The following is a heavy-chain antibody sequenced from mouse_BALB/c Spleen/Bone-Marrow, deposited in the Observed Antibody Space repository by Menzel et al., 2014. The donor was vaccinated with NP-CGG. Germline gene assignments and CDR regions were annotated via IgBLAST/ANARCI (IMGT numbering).Heavy chain of an antibody. Sequence: VQLQQSGAELAKPGASVKMSCKASGYTFTSYWMHWVKQRPGQGLEWIGNINPSSGYTEYNQKFKDKATLTADKSSSTAYMQLSSLTSEDAAVYYCARPIRTGIQAWFAYWGQGILVTVSA. CDR2: INPSSGYT. J-gene: IGHJ3*01. V-gene: IGHV1-7*01. D-gene: IGHD2-4*01. CDR1: GYTFTSYW. CDR3: ARPIRTGIQAWFAY.